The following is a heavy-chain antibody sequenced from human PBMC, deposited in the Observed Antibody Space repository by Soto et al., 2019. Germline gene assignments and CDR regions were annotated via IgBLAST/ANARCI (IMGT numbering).Heavy chain of an antibody. V-gene: IGHV1-3*01. CDR1: GGTFSSYA. J-gene: IGHJ4*02. CDR2: INAGNGNT. D-gene: IGHD6-19*01. CDR3: ARLDIAVAGTFDY. Sequence: ASVKVSCKASGGTFSSYAISWVRQAPGQGLEWMGWINAGNGNTKYSQKFQGRVTITRDTSASTAYMELSSLRSEDTAVYYCARLDIAVAGTFDYWGQGTLVTVSS.